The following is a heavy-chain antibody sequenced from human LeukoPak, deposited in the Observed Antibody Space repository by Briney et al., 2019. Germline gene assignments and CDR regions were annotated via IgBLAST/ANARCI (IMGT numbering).Heavy chain of an antibody. D-gene: IGHD5-18*01. J-gene: IGHJ4*02. CDR2: IIPIFGTA. Sequence: SVKVSCKASGGTFSSYAISWVRQAPGQGLEWMGRIIPIFGTANYAQEFQGRVTITTDESTSTAYMELSSLRSEDTAVYYCARGALDTAMVDYWGQGTLVTVSS. V-gene: IGHV1-69*05. CDR3: ARGALDTAMVDY. CDR1: GGTFSSYA.